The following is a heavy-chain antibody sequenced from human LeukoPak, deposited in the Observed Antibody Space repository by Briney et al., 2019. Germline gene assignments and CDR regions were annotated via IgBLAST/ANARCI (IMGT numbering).Heavy chain of an antibody. Sequence: PSQTLSLTCTVSGGSISSGGYYWSWIRQPPGKGLEWIVEINHSGGTNYNPSLKSRVTISVDTSKNQFSLKLSSVTAADTAVYYCASGVHSSSWSLYYFDYWGQGTLVTVSS. V-gene: IGHV4-30-2*01. J-gene: IGHJ4*02. CDR2: INHSGGT. CDR1: GGSISSGGYY. D-gene: IGHD6-13*01. CDR3: ASGVHSSSWSLYYFDY.